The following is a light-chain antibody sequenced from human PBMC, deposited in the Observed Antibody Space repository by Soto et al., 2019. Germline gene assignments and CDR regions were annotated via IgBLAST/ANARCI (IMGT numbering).Light chain of an antibody. Sequence: QSALTQPRSVSVSPGPSVTISCTGTSSDYGDYNYVSWYQQHPGKAPKLMIYDVSKRPSGVPDRFSGSKSGNTASLTISGLQAEDEADYYCCSYAGSYTYVFGTGTKLTVL. CDR1: SSDYGDYNY. J-gene: IGLJ1*01. CDR3: CSYAGSYTYV. V-gene: IGLV2-11*01. CDR2: DVS.